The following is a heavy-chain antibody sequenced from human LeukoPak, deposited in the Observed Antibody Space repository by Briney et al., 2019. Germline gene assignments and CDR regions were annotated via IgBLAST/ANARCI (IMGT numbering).Heavy chain of an antibody. V-gene: IGHV3-30*18. D-gene: IGHD3-10*01. J-gene: IGHJ4*01. CDR1: GFGFGGYG. CDR2: VSNDGNDE. Sequence: PGGSLRLSCAASGFGFGGYGIHWVREAPGAGLEWVAGVSNDGNDEYYAASVKGRFTISRDNSKNTLHLQMNSLRPVDTAVYFCAKDLRRNGRGGFDSWGHGTLVTVSS. CDR3: AKDLRRNGRGGFDS.